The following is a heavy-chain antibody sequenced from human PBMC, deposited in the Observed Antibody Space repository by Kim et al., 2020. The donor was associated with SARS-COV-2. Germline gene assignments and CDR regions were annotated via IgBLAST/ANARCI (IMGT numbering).Heavy chain of an antibody. V-gene: IGHV3-11*01. Sequence: GGSLRLSCAASGFIVSDYYMSWIRQAPGKGLEWVSYISSSGTTIYYADSVKGRFTISRDNAKNSLYLQMNSLRAEDTAVYYCARGEAYYYDSSGPPDYWGQGTLVTVSS. J-gene: IGHJ4*02. CDR2: ISSSGTTI. D-gene: IGHD3-22*01. CDR3: ARGEAYYYDSSGPPDY. CDR1: GFIVSDYY.